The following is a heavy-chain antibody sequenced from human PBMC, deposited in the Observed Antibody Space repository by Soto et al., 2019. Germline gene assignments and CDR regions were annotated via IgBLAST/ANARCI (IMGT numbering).Heavy chain of an antibody. V-gene: IGHV3-23*01. J-gene: IGHJ4*02. CDR3: AKNRQYFDWPGGY. CDR1: GFTFSSYA. CDR2: ISGSGGST. D-gene: IGHD3-9*01. Sequence: GSLRLSCAASGFTFSSYAMSWVRQAPGKGLEWVSAISGSGGSTYYADSVKGRFTISRDNSNNTLFLQMNSLRAEDTAVYYCAKNRQYFDWPGGYWGQGTLVTVSS.